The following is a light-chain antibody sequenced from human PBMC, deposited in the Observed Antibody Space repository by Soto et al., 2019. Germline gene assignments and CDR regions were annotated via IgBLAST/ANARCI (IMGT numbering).Light chain of an antibody. CDR3: QQYNHYPWT. Sequence: DIQMTQSPSTLSASVGDRVTITCRASQRISSWLAWYQQKPGKAPKLLIYKASSLESGVPSRFSGSGSGTEFTLTISSLQPDDFASYYCQQYNHYPWTFGQGTKVEIK. CDR1: QRISSW. J-gene: IGKJ1*01. V-gene: IGKV1-5*03. CDR2: KAS.